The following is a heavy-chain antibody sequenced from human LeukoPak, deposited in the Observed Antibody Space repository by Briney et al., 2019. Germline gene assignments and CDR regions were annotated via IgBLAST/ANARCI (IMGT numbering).Heavy chain of an antibody. CDR2: ISGSGGST. V-gene: IGHV3-23*01. CDR1: GFSFSSYG. Sequence: GGSLRLSCAASGFSFSSYGMSWVRQAPGKGLEWVSAISGSGGSTYYADSVKGRFTISRDNSKNTLYLQMNSLRAEDTAVYYCAKVRGFYYDDYWGQGTLVTVSS. D-gene: IGHD3-22*01. J-gene: IGHJ4*02. CDR3: AKVRGFYYDDY.